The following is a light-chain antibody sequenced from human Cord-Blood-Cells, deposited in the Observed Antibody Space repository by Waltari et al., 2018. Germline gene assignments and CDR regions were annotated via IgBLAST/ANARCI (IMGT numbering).Light chain of an antibody. CDR2: EVS. CDR3: SSYAGSNNVV. V-gene: IGLV2-8*01. J-gene: IGLJ1*01. Sequence: QSALTQPPSASGSPGQSVTLSCTGTSSAVCGYNYVSWYQQHPGKAPKLMIYEVSTRPSGVPERFSGSKSANTASLTVSGLQAENDADYYCSSYAGSNNVVFGTGTKVPVL. CDR1: SSAVCGYNY.